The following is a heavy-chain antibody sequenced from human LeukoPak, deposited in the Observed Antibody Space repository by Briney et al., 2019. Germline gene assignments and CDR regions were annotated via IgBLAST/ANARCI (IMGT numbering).Heavy chain of an antibody. J-gene: IGHJ3*02. CDR1: GFTFSSYW. CDR3: ARVFPYGRGAFDI. D-gene: IGHD3-10*01. CDR2: IKQDGSEK. V-gene: IGHV3-7*03. Sequence: GGSLRLSCAASGFTFSSYWMSWVRQAPGKGLEWVANIKQDGSEKYYVDSVKGRFTISRDNAKNSLYLQMNSLRAEDTAVYYCARVFPYGRGAFDIWGQGTMVTDSS.